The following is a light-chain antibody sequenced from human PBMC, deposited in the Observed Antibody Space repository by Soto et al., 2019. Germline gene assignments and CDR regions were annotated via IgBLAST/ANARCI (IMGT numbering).Light chain of an antibody. CDR2: DVS. Sequence: QSALTQPASVSGSPGQSITISCTGTSNDIGGYNYVSWYQQYPDKAPKLLIYDVSHRPSGVSNRFSGSKSGNTASLPISGLQAEDEADYHCSSYASGSAYVLFGGGTKLTVL. V-gene: IGLV2-14*01. CDR3: SSYASGSAYVL. J-gene: IGLJ3*02. CDR1: SNDIGGYNY.